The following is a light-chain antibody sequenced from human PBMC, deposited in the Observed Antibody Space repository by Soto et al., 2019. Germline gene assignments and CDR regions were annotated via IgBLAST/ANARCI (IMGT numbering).Light chain of an antibody. CDR1: QSISRW. Sequence: DIQMTQSPSTLSASVGGRVTIPCRASQSISRWLAWYQQKPGKAPKALIYDASTLRSGVPSRFSGGGSGTEFTLTISSLQPDDFATYYCQQYNTYSTFGQGTRLEIK. V-gene: IGKV1-5*01. J-gene: IGKJ5*01. CDR3: QQYNTYST. CDR2: DAS.